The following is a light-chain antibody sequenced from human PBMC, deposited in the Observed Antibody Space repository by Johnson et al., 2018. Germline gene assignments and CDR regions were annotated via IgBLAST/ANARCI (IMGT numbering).Light chain of an antibody. CDR2: ENN. Sequence: QSVLTQPPSVSAAPGQKVTISCSGSSSNIGNNYVSWYQQLPGTAPKLLIYENNKRPSGIPDRFSGSKSGPSATLAIPGLPTGDEADYYCGTWDSSLRAGNVFGTGTKVTVL. CDR1: SSNIGNNY. CDR3: GTWDSSLRAGNV. V-gene: IGLV1-51*02. J-gene: IGLJ1*01.